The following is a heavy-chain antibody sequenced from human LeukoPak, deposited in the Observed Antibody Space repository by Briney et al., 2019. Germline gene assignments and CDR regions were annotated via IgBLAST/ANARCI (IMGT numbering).Heavy chain of an antibody. CDR1: SFSFSSYA. CDR2: INDSGGTT. CDR3: AKDLYCSSTSCYMDV. Sequence: GGSLRLSCAASSFSFSSYAMSWVRQAPGQGLEWVSTINDSGGTTYYADSVKGRFTISRDNSNNTPYLQMNSLRAEDTAVYYCAKDLYCSSTSCYMDVWGKGTTVTVSS. V-gene: IGHV3-23*01. J-gene: IGHJ6*03. D-gene: IGHD2-2*01.